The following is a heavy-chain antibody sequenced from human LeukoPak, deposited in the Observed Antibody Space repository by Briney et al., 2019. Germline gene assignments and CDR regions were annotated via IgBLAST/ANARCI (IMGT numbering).Heavy chain of an antibody. CDR2: IYPGDSDT. CDR3: ARLSEDIVVVPAAMPSFDY. V-gene: IGHV5-51*01. CDR1: GYSFTSYW. J-gene: IGHJ4*02. Sequence: GESLKISCKGSGYSFTSYWIGWVRQMPGKGLEWMGIIYPGDSDTRYSPSFQGQVTISADKSISTAYLQWSSLKASDTAMYYCARLSEDIVVVPAAMPSFDYWGQGTLVTVSS. D-gene: IGHD2-2*01.